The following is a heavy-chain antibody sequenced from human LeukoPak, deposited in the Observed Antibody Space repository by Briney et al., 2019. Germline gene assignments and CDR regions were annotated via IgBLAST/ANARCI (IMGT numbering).Heavy chain of an antibody. CDR2: IWYDGSDK. V-gene: IGHV3-33*06. D-gene: IGHD1-26*01. CDR3: AKDRTVGYMRGFDY. J-gene: IGHJ4*02. Sequence: GGSLRLSCILWGHILQSCDMQGPRQAPGKGLEWVGIIWYDGSDKYYADSVKGRFTISRDNSRKTLYLQMNSLRVEDTAISDCAKDRTVGYMRGFDYWGQGTLVTVSS. CDR1: GHILQSCD.